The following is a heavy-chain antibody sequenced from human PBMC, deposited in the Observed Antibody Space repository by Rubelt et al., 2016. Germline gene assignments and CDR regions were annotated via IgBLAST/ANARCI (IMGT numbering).Heavy chain of an antibody. D-gene: IGHD5-24*01. V-gene: IGHV4-39*01. Sequence: QLQLQESGPGLVKPSETLSLTCTVSGGSISSSSYYWGWIRQPPGKGLEWIGSIYYSGSTDYNPSLKSRVTISVDACNNQFALRLSFVTAAATALYYCASHIDGYGYSWGQGTLVTVSS. J-gene: IGHJ4*02. CDR2: IYYSGST. CDR3: ASHIDGYGYS. CDR1: GGSISSSSYY.